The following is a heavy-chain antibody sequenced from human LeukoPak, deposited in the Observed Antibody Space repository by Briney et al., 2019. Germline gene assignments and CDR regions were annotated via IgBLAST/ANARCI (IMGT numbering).Heavy chain of an antibody. CDR1: GFTFSSYA. CDR2: ISGSGGST. V-gene: IGHV3-23*01. J-gene: IGHJ4*02. CDR3: AKDPLVNSQEYFDY. Sequence: PGGSLRLSCAASGFTFSSYAMSWVRQAPGKRLEWVSAISGSGGSTYYAESVKGRFTISRDNSKNTLYLQMNSLRAEDTAVYYCAKDPLVNSQEYFDYWGQATLVTVSS. D-gene: IGHD2/OR15-2a*01.